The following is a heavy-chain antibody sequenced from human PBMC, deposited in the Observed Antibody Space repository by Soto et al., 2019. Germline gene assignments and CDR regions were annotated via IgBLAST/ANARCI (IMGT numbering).Heavy chain of an antibody. D-gene: IGHD3-16*02. J-gene: IGHJ4*02. CDR2: IKSKTDGGTT. CDR1: GFTFSNAW. Sequence: GGSLRLSCAASGFTFSNAWMSWVRQAPGKGLEWVGRIKSKTDGGTTDYAAPVKGRFTISRDDSKNTLYLQMNSLKTEDTAVYYCTTDPWNYYDYIWGSYRFDYWGQGTLVTVSS. CDR3: TTDPWNYYDYIWGSYRFDY. V-gene: IGHV3-15*01.